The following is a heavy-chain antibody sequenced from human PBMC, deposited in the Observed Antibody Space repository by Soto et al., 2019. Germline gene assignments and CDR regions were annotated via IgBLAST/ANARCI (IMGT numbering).Heavy chain of an antibody. J-gene: IGHJ2*01. D-gene: IGHD3-3*01. CDR1: GGSISSYY. V-gene: IGHV4-59*08. CDR3: ARHPPLRTPGVGWYFDL. Sequence: SETLSLTCTVSGGSISSYYWSWIRQPPGKGLEWIGYIYYSGSTNYNPSLKSRVTISVDTSKNQFSLKLSSVTAADTAVYYCARHPPLRTPGVGWYFDLWGRGTLVTVSS. CDR2: IYYSGST.